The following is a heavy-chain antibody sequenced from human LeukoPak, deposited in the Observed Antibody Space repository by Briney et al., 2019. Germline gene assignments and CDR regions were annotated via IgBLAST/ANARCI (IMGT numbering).Heavy chain of an antibody. V-gene: IGHV4-4*02. D-gene: IGHD1-26*01. Sequence: SETLSLTCAVSGGSISSSNWWSWVRQPPGKGLEWIGEIYHSGSTNYNPSLKSRVTISVDKSKNQFSLKLSSVTAADTAVYYCAREIVGAFYYSYGMDVWGQGTTVTVSS. J-gene: IGHJ6*02. CDR2: IYHSGST. CDR3: AREIVGAFYYSYGMDV. CDR1: GGSISSSNW.